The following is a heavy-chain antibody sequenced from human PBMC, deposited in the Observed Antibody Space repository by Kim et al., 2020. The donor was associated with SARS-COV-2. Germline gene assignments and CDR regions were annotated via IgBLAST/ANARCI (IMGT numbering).Heavy chain of an antibody. V-gene: IGHV3-53*01. CDR2: GST. Sequence: GSTYYADSVKGRFTISRDNSKNTLYLQMNSLRAEDTAVYYCARDFYGMDVWGRGTTVTVSS. CDR3: ARDFYGMDV. J-gene: IGHJ6*02.